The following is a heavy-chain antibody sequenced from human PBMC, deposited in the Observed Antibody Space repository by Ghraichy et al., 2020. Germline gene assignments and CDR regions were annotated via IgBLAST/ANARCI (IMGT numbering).Heavy chain of an antibody. CDR2: IYYSGST. J-gene: IGHJ2*01. V-gene: IGHV4-59*01. D-gene: IGHD6-19*01. Sequence: SQTLSITCTVSGGSINSYYWSWIRQPPGKGLEWIGYIYYSGSTNYNPSLKSRVTISVDTSKNQFSLKLSSVTAADTAVYYCARTLPGIAVAGYWYFDLWGRRTLVTVSS. CDR3: ARTLPGIAVAGYWYFDL. CDR1: GGSINSYY.